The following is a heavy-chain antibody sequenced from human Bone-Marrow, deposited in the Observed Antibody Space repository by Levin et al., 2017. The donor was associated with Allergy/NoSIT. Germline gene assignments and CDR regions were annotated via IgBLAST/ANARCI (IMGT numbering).Heavy chain of an antibody. J-gene: IGHJ4*02. CDR1: GYTFTGYY. Sequence: PQASVKVSCKASGYTFTGYYMHWVRQAPGQGLEWMGRINPNSGGTNYAQKFQGRVTMTRDTSISTAYMELSRLRSDDTAVYYCARVDGAVAGTVVDGYWGQGTLVTVSS. V-gene: IGHV1-2*06. CDR3: ARVDGAVAGTVVDGY. D-gene: IGHD6-19*01. CDR2: INPNSGGT.